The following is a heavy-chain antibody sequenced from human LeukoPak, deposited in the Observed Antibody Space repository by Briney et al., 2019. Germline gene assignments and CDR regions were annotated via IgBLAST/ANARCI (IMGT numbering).Heavy chain of an antibody. CDR2: ISGSGGST. J-gene: IGHJ4*02. D-gene: IGHD2-2*01. CDR1: GFTFDDYG. Sequence: GGSLRLSCAASGFTFDDYGMSWVRQAPGKGLEWVSAISGSGGSTYYADSVKGRFTISRDNSKNTLYLQMNSLRAEDTAVYYCAKALLGYCSSTSCKNLDYWGQGTLVTVSS. V-gene: IGHV3-23*01. CDR3: AKALLGYCSSTSCKNLDY.